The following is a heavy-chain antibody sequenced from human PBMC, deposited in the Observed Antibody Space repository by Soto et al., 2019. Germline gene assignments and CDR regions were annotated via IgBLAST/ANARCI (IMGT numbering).Heavy chain of an antibody. D-gene: IGHD4-17*01. CDR2: ISGSGGST. CDR1: GFTFSSYA. CDR3: AKASTVLGYFDY. V-gene: IGHV3-23*01. Sequence: GGSLRLSCAASGFTFSSYAMSWVRQAPGKGLEWVSAISGSGGSTYYADSVKGRFTISRDNSKNTLYLQMNSLRAEDTSVYYCAKASTVLGYFDYWGQGTLGTVSS. J-gene: IGHJ4*02.